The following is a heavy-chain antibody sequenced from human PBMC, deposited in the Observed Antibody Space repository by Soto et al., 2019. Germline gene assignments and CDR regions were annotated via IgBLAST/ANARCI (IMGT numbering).Heavy chain of an antibody. J-gene: IGHJ6*02. V-gene: IGHV4-59*01. CDR3: ARDDSGGFGSYYYYGMDV. CDR2: IYYSGST. D-gene: IGHD2-8*02. Sequence: SETLSLTCTVSGGSISSYYWSWIRQPPGKGLEWIGYIYYSGSTNYNPSLKSRVTISVDTSKNQFSLKLSSVTAAGTAVYYCARDDSGGFGSYYYYGMDVWGQGTTVTVSS. CDR1: GGSISSYY.